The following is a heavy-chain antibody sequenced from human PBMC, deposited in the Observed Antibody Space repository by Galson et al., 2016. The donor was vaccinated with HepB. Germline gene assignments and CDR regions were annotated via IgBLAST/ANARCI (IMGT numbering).Heavy chain of an antibody. V-gene: IGHV3-23*01. Sequence: SLRLSCAASGFTFSNYAMSWVRQAPGTGLEWVSAISGSGDTTYDADAVRGRFTISRDNSRNTLSPQMDSLRAEDSAIYYCAKGNIVQVPAAPYAWGQGALVTVSS. CDR1: GFTFSNYA. J-gene: IGHJ5*02. D-gene: IGHD2-2*01. CDR3: AKGNIVQVPAAPYA. CDR2: ISGSGDTT.